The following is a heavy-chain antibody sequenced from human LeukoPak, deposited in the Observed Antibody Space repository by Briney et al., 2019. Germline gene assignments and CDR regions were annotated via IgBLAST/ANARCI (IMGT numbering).Heavy chain of an antibody. V-gene: IGHV1-2*02. CDR2: MNPNSGGT. J-gene: IGHJ4*02. CDR3: ARGPRRWLQFSFVKLTYYFDY. Sequence: ASVKVSCKASGYTFTGYYMHWVRQAPGQGLEWMGWMNPNSGGTNYAQKFQGRVTMTRDTSISTAYMELSRLRSDDTAVYYCARGPRRWLQFSFVKLTYYFDYWGQGTLVTVSS. CDR1: GYTFTGYY. D-gene: IGHD5-24*01.